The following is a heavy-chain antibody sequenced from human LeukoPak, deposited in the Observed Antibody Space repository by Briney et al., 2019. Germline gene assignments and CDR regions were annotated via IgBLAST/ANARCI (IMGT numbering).Heavy chain of an antibody. CDR1: GFTFSSYW. J-gene: IGHJ4*02. D-gene: IGHD6-13*01. CDR3: ARGVAAAVYYFDY. Sequence: PGGSLRLPCAASGFTFSSYWLHWVRQAPGRGLVGVSRINSDGSSTSYAHSVKGRFPISRDNAKNTLYLQMNSLRAEDTAVYYCARGVAAAVYYFDYWGQGTLVTVSS. CDR2: INSDGSST. V-gene: IGHV3-74*01.